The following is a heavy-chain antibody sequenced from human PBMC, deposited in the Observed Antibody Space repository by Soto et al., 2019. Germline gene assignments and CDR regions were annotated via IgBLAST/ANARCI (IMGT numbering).Heavy chain of an antibody. D-gene: IGHD5-18*01. J-gene: IGHJ4*02. CDR1: GFTFSSYG. CDR3: ARDQAPRVPSISSYGSRGIFDY. CDR2: IWYDGSNK. Sequence: GGSLRLSCAASGFTFSSYGMHWVRQAPGKGLEWVAVIWYDGSNKYYADSVKGRFTISRDNSKNTLYLQMNSLRAEDTAVYYCARDQAPRVPSISSYGSRGIFDYWGQGTLVTVSS. V-gene: IGHV3-33*01.